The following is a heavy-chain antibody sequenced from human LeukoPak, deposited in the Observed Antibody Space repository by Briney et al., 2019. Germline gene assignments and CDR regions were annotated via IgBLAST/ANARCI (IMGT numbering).Heavy chain of an antibody. J-gene: IGHJ4*02. V-gene: IGHV4-4*02. CDR1: GGSISSGLC. CDR3: TRNAGNSDFDY. Sequence: SETLSLTCAVSGGSISSGLCWTWVRQPPGKGLEWIGEIYPSGTTNYNPSLKSRVTISVDKSENQFSLKLYSVTAADTAVYYCTRNAGNSDFDYWGQGTLVTVSS. D-gene: IGHD4-23*01. CDR2: IYPSGTT.